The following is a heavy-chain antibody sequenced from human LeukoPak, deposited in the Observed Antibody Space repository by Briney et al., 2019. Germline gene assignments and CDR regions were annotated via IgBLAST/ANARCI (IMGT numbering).Heavy chain of an antibody. CDR2: ITRDGSST. J-gene: IGHJ4*02. Sequence: GGSLRLSCVASGFAFSDSRMHWVRQAPGKGLEWVSRITRDGSSTAYADSVKGRFTVSRGNARTTLYLQMNSLRVEDTAVYFCAKSRRDFWGQGTLVTVSS. V-gene: IGHV3-74*01. CDR3: AKSRRDF. CDR1: GFAFSDSR.